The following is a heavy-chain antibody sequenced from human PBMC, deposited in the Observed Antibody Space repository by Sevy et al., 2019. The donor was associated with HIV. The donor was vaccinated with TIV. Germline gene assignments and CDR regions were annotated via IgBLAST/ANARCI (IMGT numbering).Heavy chain of an antibody. V-gene: IGHV3-23*01. CDR2: ISGSGGST. J-gene: IGHJ4*02. CDR3: AKDSSLWFGELATLFDY. Sequence: GGSLRLSYAASGFTFSSYAMSWVRQAPGKRLEWVSAISGSGGSTYYADSVKGRFTISRDNSKNTLYLQMNSLRAEDTAVYYCAKDSSLWFGELATLFDYWGQGTLVTVSS. D-gene: IGHD3-10*01. CDR1: GFTFSSYA.